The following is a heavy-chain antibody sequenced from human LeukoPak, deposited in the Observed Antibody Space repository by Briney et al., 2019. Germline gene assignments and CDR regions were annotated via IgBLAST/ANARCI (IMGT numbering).Heavy chain of an antibody. CDR2: IYSGGST. J-gene: IGHJ2*01. V-gene: IGHV3-66*01. CDR1: GFTVSSNY. CDR3: VKGAVTVTAGYFDL. Sequence: GGSLRLSCAASGFTVSSNYMSWVRQAPGKGLEWVSVIYSGGSTYYADSVKGRFTISRDDSKNTLYLQMSSLRAEDTAVYYCVKGAVTVTAGYFDLWGRGTLVTVSS. D-gene: IGHD2-21*02.